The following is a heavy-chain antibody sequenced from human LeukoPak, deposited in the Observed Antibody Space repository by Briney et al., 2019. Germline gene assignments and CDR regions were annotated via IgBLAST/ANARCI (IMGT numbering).Heavy chain of an antibody. D-gene: IGHD1-26*01. CDR2: IYTSGST. CDR3: ARARRLQRTGAYYYYYMDV. J-gene: IGHJ6*03. V-gene: IGHV4-4*07. CDR1: GGSISSYY. Sequence: SETLSLTCTVSGGSISSYYWSWIRQPAGKGLEWIGRIYTSGSTNYNPSLKSRVTISVDTSKNQFSLKLSSVTAADTAVYYCARARRLQRTGAYYYYYMDVWGKGTTVTISS.